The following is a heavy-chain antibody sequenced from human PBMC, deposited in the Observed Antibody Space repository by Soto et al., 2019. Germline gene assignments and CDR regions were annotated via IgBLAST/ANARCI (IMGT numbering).Heavy chain of an antibody. CDR2: IYYSGST. CDR1: GGSIGSYY. V-gene: IGHV4-59*01. CDR3: ARDRYNWNDVGYFDY. D-gene: IGHD1-20*01. Sequence: PSETLSLTCTVSGGSIGSYYWSWIRQPPGKGLEWIGYIYYSGSTNYNPSLKSRVTISVDTSKNQFSLKLSSVTAADTAVYYCARDRYNWNDVGYFDYWGQGTLVTASS. J-gene: IGHJ4*02.